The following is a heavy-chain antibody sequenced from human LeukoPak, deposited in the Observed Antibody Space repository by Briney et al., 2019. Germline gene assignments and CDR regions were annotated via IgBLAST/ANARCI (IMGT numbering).Heavy chain of an antibody. D-gene: IGHD3-3*01. CDR3: AREDDFWPYYGMDV. J-gene: IGHJ6*02. Sequence: PGGSLRLSCAASGFTFSSYSMNWVRQAPGKGLEWVSSISSSSSYIYYADSVKGRFTISRDNAKNSLYLRMNSLRAEDTAVYYCAREDDFWPYYGMDVWGQGTTVTVSS. V-gene: IGHV3-21*01. CDR1: GFTFSSYS. CDR2: ISSSSSYI.